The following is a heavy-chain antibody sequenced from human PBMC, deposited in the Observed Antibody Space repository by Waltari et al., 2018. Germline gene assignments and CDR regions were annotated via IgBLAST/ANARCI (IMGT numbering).Heavy chain of an antibody. CDR2: THYSGST. V-gene: IGHV4-39*07. J-gene: IGHJ4*02. CDR3: ARGVVVVAANPLDY. CDR1: GGSISSSSYS. D-gene: IGHD2-15*01. Sequence: QLQLQESGPGLLKPSETLSLPCPVSGGSISSSSYSWGWLRQPPGKGLEWSGSTHYSGSTYYNPSLKSRVTISVDTSKNQFSLKLSSVTAADTAVYYCARGVVVVAANPLDYWGQGTLVTVSS.